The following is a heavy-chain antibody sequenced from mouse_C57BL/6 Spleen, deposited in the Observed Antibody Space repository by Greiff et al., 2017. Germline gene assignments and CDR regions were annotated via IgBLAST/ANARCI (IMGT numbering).Heavy chain of an antibody. CDR2: IWSGGST. D-gene: IGHD2-4*01. CDR1: GFSLTSYG. J-gene: IGHJ4*01. V-gene: IGHV2-2*01. Sequence: QVQLQQSGPGLVQPSQSLSITCTVSGFSLTSYGVHWVRQSPGKGLEWLGVIWSGGSTDYNAAFISRLSISKDNSKSQVFFKMNSLQADDTAIYYWARKGDYDLFYAMDYWGQGTSVTVSS. CDR3: ARKGDYDLFYAMDY.